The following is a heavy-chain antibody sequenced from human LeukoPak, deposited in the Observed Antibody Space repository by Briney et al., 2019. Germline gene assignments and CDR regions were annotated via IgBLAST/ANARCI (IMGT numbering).Heavy chain of an antibody. D-gene: IGHD5-18*01. Sequence: GGSLRLSCAASGFTFSSYSMNWVRQAPGKVLEWVSSISSSSSYIYYADSVRGRFTISRDNAKNSLYLQMNSLRAEDTAVYYCARGLGYSYGYGDYFDYWGQGTLVTVSS. V-gene: IGHV3-21*01. CDR2: ISSSSSYI. CDR3: ARGLGYSYGYGDYFDY. J-gene: IGHJ4*02. CDR1: GFTFSSYS.